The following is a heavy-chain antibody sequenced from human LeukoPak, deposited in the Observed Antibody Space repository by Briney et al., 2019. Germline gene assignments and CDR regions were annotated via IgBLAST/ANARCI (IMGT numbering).Heavy chain of an antibody. J-gene: IGHJ4*02. CDR2: ISSSSSTI. CDR3: ARDGLRFLEWTDY. CDR1: GFTFGSYS. V-gene: IGHV3-48*01. D-gene: IGHD3-3*01. Sequence: GGSLRLSCAASGFTFGSYSMNWVRQAPGKGLEWVSYISSSSSTIYYADSVKGRFTISRDNAKNSLYLQMNSLRAEDTAVYYCARDGLRFLEWTDYWGQGTLVTVSS.